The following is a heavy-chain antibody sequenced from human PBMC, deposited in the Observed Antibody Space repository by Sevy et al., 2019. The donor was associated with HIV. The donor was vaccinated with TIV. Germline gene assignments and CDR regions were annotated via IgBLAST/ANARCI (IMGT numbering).Heavy chain of an antibody. CDR2: ISAYNGNT. J-gene: IGHJ6*02. Sequence: ASVKVSCKASGYTFTSYGISWVRQAPGQGLEWMGWISAYNGNTNYAQKLQGRVTMTTDTSTSTAYMELRSLRSDDTAVYYCARDDGPRDYDFCSGYYLRYYYYGMDVWGQGTTVTVSS. CDR3: ARDDGPRDYDFCSGYYLRYYYYGMDV. CDR1: GYTFTSYG. V-gene: IGHV1-18*01. D-gene: IGHD3-3*01.